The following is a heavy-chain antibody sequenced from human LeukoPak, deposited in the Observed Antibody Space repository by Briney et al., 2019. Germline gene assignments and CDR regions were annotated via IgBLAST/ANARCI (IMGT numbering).Heavy chain of an antibody. D-gene: IGHD1-26*01. CDR2: ISSSSSYI. CDR3: ARDGGSTDAFDI. V-gene: IGHV3-21*01. CDR1: GFTFSSYS. Sequence: GGSLRLSCAASGFTFSSYSMNWVRQAPGKVLEWVSSISSSSSYIYYADSVKSRFTISRDNAKNSLYLQMNSLRAEDTAVYYCARDGGSTDAFDIWGQGTMVTVSS. J-gene: IGHJ3*02.